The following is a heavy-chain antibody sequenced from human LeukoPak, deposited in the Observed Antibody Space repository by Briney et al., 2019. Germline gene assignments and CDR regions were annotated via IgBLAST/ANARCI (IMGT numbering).Heavy chain of an antibody. V-gene: IGHV3-30*18. Sequence: GRSLRLSCAASGFTFSSYGMHWVRQAPGKGLEWVAVISYDGSNKYYADSVKGRFTISRDNSKNTLYLQMNSLRAEDTAVYYCAKASYSGSCYEFAYFDYWGQGTLVTVSS. CDR1: GFTFSSYG. J-gene: IGHJ4*02. CDR2: ISYDGSNK. CDR3: AKASYSGSCYEFAYFDY. D-gene: IGHD1-26*01.